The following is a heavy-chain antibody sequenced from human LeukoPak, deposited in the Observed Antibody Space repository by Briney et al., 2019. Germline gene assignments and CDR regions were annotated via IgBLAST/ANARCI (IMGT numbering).Heavy chain of an antibody. Sequence: GGSLRLSCAASGITVSYNFMSWVRQAPGKGLEWVSVIYSDSSADYADSVKGRFTISRDNAKNSLYLQMNSLRAEDTAVYYCARGAYYYEDWGQGTLVTVSS. CDR3: ARGAYYYED. V-gene: IGHV3-66*01. J-gene: IGHJ4*02. D-gene: IGHD3-22*01. CDR2: IYSDSSA. CDR1: GITVSYNF.